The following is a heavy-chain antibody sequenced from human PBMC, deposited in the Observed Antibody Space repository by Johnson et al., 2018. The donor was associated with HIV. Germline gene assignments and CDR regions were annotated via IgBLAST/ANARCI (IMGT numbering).Heavy chain of an antibody. Sequence: VQLVESGGGLVKPGGSLRLSCAASGFTFSNAWMSWVRQAPGKGLEWVGRIKSKTDGGTTDYAAPVTGRFTISRDDSKNTLYLQVISLKTEDTAVYYCTRSIAATGRDAFDIWGQGTMVTVSS. CDR3: TRSIAATGRDAFDI. V-gene: IGHV3-15*01. D-gene: IGHD6-13*01. CDR1: GFTFSNAW. CDR2: IKSKTDGGTT. J-gene: IGHJ3*02.